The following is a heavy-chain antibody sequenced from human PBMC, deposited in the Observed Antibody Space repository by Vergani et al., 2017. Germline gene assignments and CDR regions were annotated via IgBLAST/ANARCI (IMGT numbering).Heavy chain of an antibody. CDR1: GYPFTSYY. D-gene: IGHD2-15*01. V-gene: IGHV1-46*03. CDR2: INPSGGST. Sequence: QVQLVQSGAEVKKPGASVKVSCKASGYPFTSYYMHWVRQAPGQGLEWMGIINPSGGSTSYAQTLQGRVTMTRDTSTSTVYMELSSLRSEDTAVYYCARGRFRGVAATSWFDPWGQGTLVTVSS. J-gene: IGHJ5*02. CDR3: ARGRFRGVAATSWFDP.